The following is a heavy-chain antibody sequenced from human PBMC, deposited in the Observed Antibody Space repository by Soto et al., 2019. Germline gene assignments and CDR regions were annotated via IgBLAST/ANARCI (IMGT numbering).Heavy chain of an antibody. D-gene: IGHD2-21*02. CDR3: ARGFRDSGGGDCCIYLDF. CDR2: ISANSGDT. J-gene: IGHJ4*02. CDR1: GYTFSSYG. V-gene: IGHV1-18*01. Sequence: QVQLVQSGAEVKEPGASVRVSCKASGYTFSSYGFSWVRQAPGQGLEWVGWISANSGDTNSAQKFQGRVTLTTDTSTSTAYMDLRSLTSDDTAMYFCARGFRDSGGGDCCIYLDFWGQGSPFTVSS.